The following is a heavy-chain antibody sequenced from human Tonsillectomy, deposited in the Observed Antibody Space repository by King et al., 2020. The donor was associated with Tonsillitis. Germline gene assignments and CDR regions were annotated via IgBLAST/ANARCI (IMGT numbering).Heavy chain of an antibody. D-gene: IGHD6-19*01. Sequence: LQLQESGPGLVKPSETLSLTCTVAGGSISSNNHYWGWIRQPPGKGLEWIGSIYYTGYTHHNPSLRRRVTISVDTSKNQFSLKLTSVTAADTAVYFCARYSSDWETYYFDHWGQGTLVTVSS. CDR1: GGSISSNNHY. V-gene: IGHV4-39*01. J-gene: IGHJ4*02. CDR3: ARYSSDWETYYFDH. CDR2: IYYTGYT.